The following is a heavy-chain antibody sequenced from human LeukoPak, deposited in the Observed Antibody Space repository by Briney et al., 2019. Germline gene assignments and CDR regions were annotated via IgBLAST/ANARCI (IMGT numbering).Heavy chain of an antibody. CDR1: GYTFGTYA. CDR2: VRDSGSRA. CDR3: AKTILMSGGTFYVMDV. Sequence: GGSLRLSCAASGYTFGTYAMTWLAQAPEKSLWWVSGVRDSGSRANYAYSVTGRFTISRANSKNKLLLQMNRLRAEDTAIYSCAKTILMSGGTFYVMDVWGRGTTVTVSS. D-gene: IGHD1-1*01. J-gene: IGHJ6*02. V-gene: IGHV3-23*01.